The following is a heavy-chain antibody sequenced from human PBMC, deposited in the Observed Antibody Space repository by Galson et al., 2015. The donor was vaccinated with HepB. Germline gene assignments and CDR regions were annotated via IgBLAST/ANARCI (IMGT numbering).Heavy chain of an antibody. V-gene: IGHV1-8*01. CDR1: GYTFATYH. CDR3: ARGIHYGSGTFNDY. Sequence: SVKVSCKASGYTFATYHINWVRQATGQGLEWMGWMNPHNGNTGYAQKFQGRVTMTSNTSISTAYMELSSLRSEDTAMYFCARGIHYGSGTFNDYWGQGTPVTVSS. J-gene: IGHJ4*02. D-gene: IGHD3-10*01. CDR2: MNPHNGNT.